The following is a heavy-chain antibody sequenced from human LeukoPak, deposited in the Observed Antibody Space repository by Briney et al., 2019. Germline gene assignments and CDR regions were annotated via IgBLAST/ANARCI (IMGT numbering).Heavy chain of an antibody. Sequence: PSETLSLTCTVSGGSISSSTYYWGWIRQPPGKGLEWIGAINHSGSTNYNPSLKSRVTISVDTSKNQFSLKLSSVTAADTAVYYCARGPVLLWFGELQGVSWFDPWGQGTLVTVSS. CDR3: ARGPVLLWFGELQGVSWFDP. D-gene: IGHD3-10*01. CDR2: INHSGST. V-gene: IGHV4-39*07. CDR1: GGSISSSTYY. J-gene: IGHJ5*02.